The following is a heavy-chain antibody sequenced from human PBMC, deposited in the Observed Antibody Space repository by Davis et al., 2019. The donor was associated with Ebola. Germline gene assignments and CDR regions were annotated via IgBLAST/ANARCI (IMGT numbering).Heavy chain of an antibody. Sequence: GESLKISCDASGFTVRNTHMSWVRQAPGKGLEWVSGIYGGDTHYADSVKGRFTISRDNSKNTLYLQMNSLRAEDTAVYYCAKDATTVTMSPQFDYWGQGTLVTVSS. D-gene: IGHD4-17*01. CDR3: AKDATTVTMSPQFDY. J-gene: IGHJ4*02. V-gene: IGHV3-53*05. CDR1: GFTVRNTH. CDR2: IYGGDT.